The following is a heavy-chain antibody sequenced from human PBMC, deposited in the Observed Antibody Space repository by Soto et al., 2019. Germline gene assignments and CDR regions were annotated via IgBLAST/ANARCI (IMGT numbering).Heavy chain of an antibody. CDR2: FDPEDGET. D-gene: IGHD1-1*01. CDR1: GHTLTELS. V-gene: IGHV1-24*01. Sequence: QVQLLQSGAEVKKPGASVKVSCKVSGHTLTELSMHWVRQAPGRGLEWMGGFDPEDGETIFAQKFQGRVTMTEDTSTDSTYMEFTSLRSEDTAVYYCAAGGTRWLHSPFDYWGQVTLVTISS. CDR3: AAGGTRWLHSPFDY. J-gene: IGHJ4*02.